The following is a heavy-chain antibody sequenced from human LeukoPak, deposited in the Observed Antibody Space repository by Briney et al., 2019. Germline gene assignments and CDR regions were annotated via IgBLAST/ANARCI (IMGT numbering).Heavy chain of an antibody. V-gene: IGHV1-18*01. CDR1: GYTFTSYG. Sequence: APVKVSCKASGYTFTSYGISWVRQAPGQGLEWMGWISAYNGNTNYAQKLQGRVTMTTDTSTSTAHMELRSLRSDDTAVYYCARGLGAAGTSGWFDPWGQGTLVTVSS. D-gene: IGHD6-13*01. CDR2: ISAYNGNT. J-gene: IGHJ5*02. CDR3: ARGLGAAGTSGWFDP.